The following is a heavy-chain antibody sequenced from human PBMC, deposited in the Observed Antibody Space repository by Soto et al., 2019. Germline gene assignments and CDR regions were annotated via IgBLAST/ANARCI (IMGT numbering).Heavy chain of an antibody. J-gene: IGHJ6*03. V-gene: IGHV1-69*02. CDR1: GGTFSSYT. CDR2: IIPILGIA. Sequence: QVQLVQSGAEVKKPGSSVKVSCKASGGTFSSYTISWVRQAPGQGLEWMGRIIPILGIANYEQKFQGRVTITADKSTSTAYMELSSLRSEDTAVYDCASVRGSTSHYYYYYMDVWGQGTTVTVSS. D-gene: IGHD2-2*01. CDR3: ASVRGSTSHYYYYYMDV.